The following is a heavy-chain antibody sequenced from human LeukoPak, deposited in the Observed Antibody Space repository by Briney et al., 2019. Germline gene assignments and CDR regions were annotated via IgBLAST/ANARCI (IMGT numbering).Heavy chain of an antibody. CDR3: ARESYSSSWYGAAAGWFDP. CDR1: GFTFSSYA. Sequence: GGSLRLSCAASGFTFSSYAMHWVRQAPGKGLEWVAVISYDGSNKYYADSVKGRFTISRDNSKNTLYLQMNSLRAEDTAVYYCARESYSSSWYGAAAGWFDPWGQGTLVAVSS. J-gene: IGHJ5*02. D-gene: IGHD6-13*01. CDR2: ISYDGSNK. V-gene: IGHV3-30*04.